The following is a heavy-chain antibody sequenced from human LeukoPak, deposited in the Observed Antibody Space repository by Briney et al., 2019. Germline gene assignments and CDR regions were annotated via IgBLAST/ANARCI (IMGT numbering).Heavy chain of an antibody. Sequence: SQTLSLTCAISGDSVSSDSTAWNGIRQSPSRGLEWLGRTYYRSKWYNDYAVSVKSRITINPDTSKNQFSLQLNSVTPEDTAVYYCARGGRGYCSSTSCYFDYWGQGTLVTVSS. J-gene: IGHJ4*02. CDR2: TYYRSKWYN. CDR1: GDSVSSDSTA. D-gene: IGHD2-2*01. CDR3: ARGGRGYCSSTSCYFDY. V-gene: IGHV6-1*01.